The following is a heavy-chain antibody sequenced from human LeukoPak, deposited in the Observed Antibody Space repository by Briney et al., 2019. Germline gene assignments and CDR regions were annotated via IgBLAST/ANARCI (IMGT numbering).Heavy chain of an antibody. D-gene: IGHD3-10*01. CDR3: ARVWFGESYFDY. CDR2: ISAYNGNT. V-gene: IGHV1-18*01. Sequence: ASVKVSCKASGYTFTSYGVSWVRQAPGQGLEWMGWISAYNGNTNYAQKLQGRVTMTTDTSTSTAYMELRSLRSDDTAVYYCARVWFGESYFDYWGQGTLVTVSS. CDR1: GYTFTSYG. J-gene: IGHJ4*02.